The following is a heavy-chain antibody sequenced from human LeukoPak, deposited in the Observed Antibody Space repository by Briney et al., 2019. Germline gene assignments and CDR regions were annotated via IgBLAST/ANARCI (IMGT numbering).Heavy chain of an antibody. CDR1: GFTFSVHA. D-gene: IGHD3-10*01. Sequence: PGRSLRLSCAASGFTFSVHAMHWVRQAPGRGLEWVAVISFDATNKYYADSLKGRFTVSRDNSKNTLFLQMNSLRSEDTAVYYCARGALCGSGSYWGDGMDVWGKGTTVTVSS. V-gene: IGHV3-30*04. J-gene: IGHJ6*04. CDR2: ISFDATNK. CDR3: ARGALCGSGSYWGDGMDV.